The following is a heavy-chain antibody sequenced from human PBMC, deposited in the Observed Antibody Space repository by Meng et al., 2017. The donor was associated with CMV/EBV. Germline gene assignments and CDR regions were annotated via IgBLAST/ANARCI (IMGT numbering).Heavy chain of an antibody. CDR3: AKDRGDGYNLVKEDYYYGMDV. J-gene: IGHJ6*02. D-gene: IGHD5-24*01. V-gene: IGHV3-48*04. CDR2: ISSSSSTI. CDR1: GFTFSSYS. Sequence: LSLTCAASGFTFSSYSMNWVRQAPGKGLEWVSYISSSSSTIYYADSVKGRFTISRDNAKNSLYLQMNSLRAEDTALYYCAKDRGDGYNLVKEDYYYGMDVWGQGTTVTVSS.